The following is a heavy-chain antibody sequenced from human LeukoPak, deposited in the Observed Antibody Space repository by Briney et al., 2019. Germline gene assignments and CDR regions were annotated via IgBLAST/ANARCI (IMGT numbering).Heavy chain of an antibody. D-gene: IGHD4-23*01. CDR1: GYTFSSYD. CDR2: MNPNSGNT. CDR3: ARRLGLRWDLQAFDI. J-gene: IGHJ3*02. Sequence: ASVKVSCKASGYTFSSYDINWVRQATGQGLEWMGWMNPNSGNTGYTQKFQGRVTITRDTFISTAYMELSSLTSEDTAVYYCARRLGLRWDLQAFDIWGQGTMVTVSS. V-gene: IGHV1-8*03.